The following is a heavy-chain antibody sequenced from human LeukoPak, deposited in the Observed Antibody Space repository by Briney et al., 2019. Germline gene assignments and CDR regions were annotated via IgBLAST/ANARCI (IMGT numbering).Heavy chain of an antibody. D-gene: IGHD1-14*01. CDR1: GFTFGGYG. CDR3: TRYNNDHFDY. Sequence: PGRSLRLSCAGSGFTFGGYGMHWFRQTPGKGLEWVAVIAYVGNRAFYADSVKGRFTISRDNSKNTMSVQMDDLRAEDTAVYYCTRYNNDHFDYWGQGTLVTVSS. J-gene: IGHJ4*02. V-gene: IGHV3-33*01. CDR2: IAYVGNRA.